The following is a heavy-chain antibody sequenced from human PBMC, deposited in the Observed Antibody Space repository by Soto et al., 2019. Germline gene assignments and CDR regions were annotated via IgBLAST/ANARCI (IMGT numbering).Heavy chain of an antibody. Sequence: ASVTVCCKASVYTLTSYGMSWVRQAPGQGLEWMGWISAYNGNTNYAQKLQGRVTMTTDTSTSTAYMELRSLRSDDTAVYYCATVSGSTVPNYFDYWGQGTLVTVSS. J-gene: IGHJ4*02. CDR3: ATVSGSTVPNYFDY. CDR2: ISAYNGNT. D-gene: IGHD2-2*01. V-gene: IGHV1-18*01. CDR1: VYTLTSYG.